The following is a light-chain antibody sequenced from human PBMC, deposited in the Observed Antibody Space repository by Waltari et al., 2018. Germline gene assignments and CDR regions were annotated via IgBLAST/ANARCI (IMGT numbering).Light chain of an antibody. CDR3: HQYYTSPFT. Sequence: EIVLTQSPGTLSLSPGEGATPSCRASQSIRSNFLAWYRQKPGQAPSLLIYGASSRATGVPDRFSGSGSGTDFTLTIGRLEPEDSAVYYCHQYYTSPFTFGPGTKVDIK. CDR1: QSIRSNF. CDR2: GAS. J-gene: IGKJ3*01. V-gene: IGKV3-20*01.